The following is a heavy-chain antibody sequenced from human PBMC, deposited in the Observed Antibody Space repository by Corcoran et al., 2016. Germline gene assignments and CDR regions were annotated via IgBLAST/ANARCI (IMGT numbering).Heavy chain of an antibody. Sequence: VQLVESGGGVVQPGRSLRLSCAASGFTFSSYGMHWVRQAPGKGLEWVAVISYDGSNKYYADSVKGRFTISRDNSKNTLYLQMNSLRSEDTAVYYCANPRVGGAFDIWGQGTLVTVSS. CDR3: ANPRVGGAFDI. J-gene: IGHJ3*02. CDR2: ISYDGSNK. CDR1: GFTFSSYG. V-gene: IGHV3-30*18. D-gene: IGHD3-16*01.